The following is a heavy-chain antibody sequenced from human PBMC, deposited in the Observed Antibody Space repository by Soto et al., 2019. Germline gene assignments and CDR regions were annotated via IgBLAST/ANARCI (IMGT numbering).Heavy chain of an antibody. CDR2: ISYDGKQT. CDR1: GVTFKDYG. J-gene: IGHJ2*01. CDR3: ARDGWGSNWYFDL. Sequence: GGSLRLSCGAPGVTFKDYGMHWVRQAPGKGLEWVAVISYDGKQTYYADSVKGRFTISKDKSKRTLFLQVNSLRVDDTAVYYCARDGWGSNWYFDLWGRGTLVTVSS. D-gene: IGHD3-16*01. V-gene: IGHV3-30*03.